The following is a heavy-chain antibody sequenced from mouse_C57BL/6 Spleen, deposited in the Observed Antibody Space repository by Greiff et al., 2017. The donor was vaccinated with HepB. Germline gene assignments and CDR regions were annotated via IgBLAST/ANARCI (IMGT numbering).Heavy chain of an antibody. J-gene: IGHJ3*01. D-gene: IGHD1-1*01. V-gene: IGHV1-15*01. CDR3: TREYYGSSLFAY. CDR2: IDPETGGT. CDR1: GYTFTDYE. Sequence: QVQLQQSGAELVRPGASVTLSCKASGYTFTDYEMHWVKQTPVHGLEWIGAIDPETGGTAYNQKFKGKAILTADKSSSTAYMELRSLTSEDSAVYYCTREYYGSSLFAYWGQGTLVTVSA.